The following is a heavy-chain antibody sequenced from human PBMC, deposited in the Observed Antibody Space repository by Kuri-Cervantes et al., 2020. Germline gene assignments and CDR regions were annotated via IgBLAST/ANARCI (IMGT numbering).Heavy chain of an antibody. D-gene: IGHD3-10*01. CDR3: AKDINSGSGTFAFDI. V-gene: IGHV3-30*18. J-gene: IGHJ3*02. Sequence: LSLTCAASGFTFSSYGMHWVRQAPGKGLEWVAVISYDGSNKYYADSVKGRFTISRDNSKNTLYLQMNSLRAEDTAIYYCAKDINSGSGTFAFDIWGQGTMVTVSS. CDR2: ISYDGSNK. CDR1: GFTFSSYG.